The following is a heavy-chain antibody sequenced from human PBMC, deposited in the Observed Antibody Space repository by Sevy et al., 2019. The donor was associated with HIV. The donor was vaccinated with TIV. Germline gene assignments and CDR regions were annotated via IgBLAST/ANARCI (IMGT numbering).Heavy chain of an antibody. J-gene: IGHJ5*02. V-gene: IGHV3-23*01. CDR2: ISGSGGST. Sequence: GGSLRLSCAASGFTFSSYAMSWVRQAPGKGLEWVSAISGSGGSTYYADSVKGRFTISRDNSKNTLYLQMNSLGAEDTAVYYCAKHKRYSGYDFWFDPWGQGTLVTVSS. CDR3: AKHKRYSGYDFWFDP. CDR1: GFTFSSYA. D-gene: IGHD5-12*01.